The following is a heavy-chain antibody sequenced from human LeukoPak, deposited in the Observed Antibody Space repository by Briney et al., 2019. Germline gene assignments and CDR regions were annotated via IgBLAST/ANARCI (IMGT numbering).Heavy chain of an antibody. CDR2: IYSSGST. D-gene: IGHD3-16*01. Sequence: ETLSLTCTVSGGSISSYYWSWIRQPAGKGLEWIGRIYSSGSTNYNPSLKSRVTVSVDTSKNQFSRKLSSVTAADTAVYYCARDSLPDPWGANNWFDPWGQGTLVTVSS. J-gene: IGHJ5*02. CDR1: GGSISSYY. CDR3: ARDSLPDPWGANNWFDP. V-gene: IGHV4-4*07.